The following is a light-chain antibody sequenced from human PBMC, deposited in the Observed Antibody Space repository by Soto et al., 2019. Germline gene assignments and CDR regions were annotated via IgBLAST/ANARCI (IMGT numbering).Light chain of an antibody. CDR1: SSDVGGYNY. CDR2: DVS. CDR3: SSYTSSSTYV. V-gene: IGLV2-14*01. Sequence: QSAVTQSASVSGSPGQSITISCTGTSSDVGGYNYVSWYQQHPGKAPKLMIYDVSNRPSGVSNRFSGSKSGNTASLTISGLQAEDEADYYCSSYTSSSTYVFGTGTKVTVL. J-gene: IGLJ1*01.